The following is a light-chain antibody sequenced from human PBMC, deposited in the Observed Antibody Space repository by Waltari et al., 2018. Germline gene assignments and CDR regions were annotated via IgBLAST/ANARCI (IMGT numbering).Light chain of an antibody. CDR3: QQSYTTPYT. Sequence: IQMTQSPSFLSASVGDRVTITCRASQSISNYINWYQQKPWKAPKHLIVAASSLQSGVPSRFSGSGSGTDFTLTISSLQPEHFATYYCQQSYTTPYTVGQGTKLEI. CDR2: AAS. J-gene: IGKJ2*01. V-gene: IGKV1-39*01. CDR1: QSISNY.